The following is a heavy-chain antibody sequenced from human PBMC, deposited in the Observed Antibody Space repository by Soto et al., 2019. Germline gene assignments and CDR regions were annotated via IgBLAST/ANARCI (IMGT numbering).Heavy chain of an antibody. CDR1: GFTFSSYW. J-gene: IGHJ4*02. CDR2: IKQDGSEK. Sequence: GGSLRLSCAASGFTFSSYWMSWVRQAPGKGLEWVANIKQDGSEKYYVDSMKGRFTISRDNAKNSLYLQMNSLRAEDAAVYYCARMANWNYPQYYFDYWGQGTPVTVSS. CDR3: ARMANWNYPQYYFDY. V-gene: IGHV3-7*01. D-gene: IGHD1-7*01.